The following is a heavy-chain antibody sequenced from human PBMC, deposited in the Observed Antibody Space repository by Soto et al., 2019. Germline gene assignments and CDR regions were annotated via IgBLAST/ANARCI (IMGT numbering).Heavy chain of an antibody. V-gene: IGHV3-48*02. J-gene: IGHJ4*02. CDR2: LMSAGNTIYI. D-gene: IGHD2-2*01. CDR3: VRDQHYAFDY. CDR1: GFTFSSFS. Sequence: EVQLVESGGGLVQPGGSLRLSCAASGFTFSSFSMNWVRQAPGKGLEWISYLMSAGNTIYIYYADSVKGRFTISRDNAKNSLYLQMNSLGDDDTAVYYCVRDQHYAFDYWGQGSLVTVSS.